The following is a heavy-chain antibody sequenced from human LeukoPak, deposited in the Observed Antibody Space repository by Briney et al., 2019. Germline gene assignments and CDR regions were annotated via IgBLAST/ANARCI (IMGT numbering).Heavy chain of an antibody. CDR2: IELDGRST. D-gene: IGHD1-14*01. J-gene: IGHJ4*02. CDR3: VRDGDGTAPFDY. Sequence: PGGSLRLSCAASGFIIRTYWMQWVRQAPGKGLEWVSRIELDGRSTKSADSLQGRFTTSRDNAKNTVYLPMNRLRAEDTAVYYSVRDGDGTAPFDYWGQGTLVTVSS. CDR1: GFIIRTYW. V-gene: IGHV3-74*03.